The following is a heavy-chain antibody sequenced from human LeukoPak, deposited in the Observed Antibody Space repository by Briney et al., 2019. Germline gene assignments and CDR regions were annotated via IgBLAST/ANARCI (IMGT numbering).Heavy chain of an antibody. V-gene: IGHV1-18*01. CDR2: ISAYNGNT. J-gene: IGHJ4*02. CDR3: AREAGYYYDSSGYYLDY. D-gene: IGHD3-22*01. CDR1: GYTFTIYG. Sequence: ASGKVSCKASGYTFTIYGISWVRQAPGQGLEWMGWISAYNGNTNYAQKLQGRVTMTTDTYTSTAYMELRSLRSDDTAVYYCAREAGYYYDSSGYYLDYWGQGTLVTVSS.